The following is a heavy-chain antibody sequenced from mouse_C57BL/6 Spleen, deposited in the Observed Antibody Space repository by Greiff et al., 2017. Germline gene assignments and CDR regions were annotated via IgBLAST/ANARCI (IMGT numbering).Heavy chain of an antibody. V-gene: IGHV3-8*01. CDR1: GYSITSDY. J-gene: IGHJ2*01. D-gene: IGHD1-1*01. CDR2: ISYSGST. Sequence: ESGPGLAKPSQTLSLTCSVTGYSITSDYWNWIRKFPGNKLEYMGYISYSGSTYYNPSLKSRISITRDTSKNQYYLQLNSVTTEDTATYYCARSPQYYGSRVLGYFDYWGQGTTLTVSS. CDR3: ARSPQYYGSRVLGYFDY.